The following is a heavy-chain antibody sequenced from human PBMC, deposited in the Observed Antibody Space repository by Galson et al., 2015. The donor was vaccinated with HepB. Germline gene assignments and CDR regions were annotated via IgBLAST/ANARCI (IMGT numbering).Heavy chain of an antibody. CDR2: ISGSSTYI. V-gene: IGHV3-21*01. D-gene: IGHD6-25*01. Sequence: SLRLSCAASTFIFSTYSMNWVRQAPGKGLEWVSSISGSSTYIYYADSVKGRFTISRDNAKNSLYPQMNSLRVEDTAVYYCARDRPPAVAAAASFQHWGQGTLVTVSS. J-gene: IGHJ1*01. CDR3: ARDRPPAVAAAASFQH. CDR1: TFIFSTYS.